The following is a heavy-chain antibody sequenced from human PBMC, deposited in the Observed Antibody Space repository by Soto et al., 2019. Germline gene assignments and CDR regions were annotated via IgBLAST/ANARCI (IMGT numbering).Heavy chain of an antibody. J-gene: IGHJ3*02. CDR3: ARTSHYCSGGSCYSGGNAFVI. D-gene: IGHD2-15*01. CDR1: GGTFSSYA. V-gene: IGHV1-69*01. CDR2: IIPIFGTA. Sequence: QVQLVQSGAEVKKPGSSVKVSCTASGGTFSSYAISWVRQAPGQGLEWMGGIIPIFGTANYAQKVQGRVTITADESTSTAYMELSSLRSEETAVYYCARTSHYCSGGSCYSGGNAFVIWGQGTMVPVSS.